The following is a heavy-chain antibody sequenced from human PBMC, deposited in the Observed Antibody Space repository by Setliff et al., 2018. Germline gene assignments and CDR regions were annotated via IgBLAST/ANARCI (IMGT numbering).Heavy chain of an antibody. CDR2: IYYTGST. CDR3: ARDGSYYDRGGNRTWFFDL. V-gene: IGHV4-31*11. D-gene: IGHD3-22*01. CDR1: GYSISSGHY. J-gene: IGHJ2*01. Sequence: SETLSLTCDVSGYSISSGHYWSWFRQLPGKGLEWIGYIYYTGSTHYNPSLKSRLTMSVDTSKNQFSLNLKSVTAADTAVYFCARDGSYYDRGGNRTWFFDLWGRGTLVTVSS.